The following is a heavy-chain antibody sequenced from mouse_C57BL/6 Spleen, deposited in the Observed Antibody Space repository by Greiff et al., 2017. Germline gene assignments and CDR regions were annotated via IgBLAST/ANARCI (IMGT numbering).Heavy chain of an antibody. CDR2: INPNNGGT. CDR3: APYYYGSSGGFAY. CDR1: GYTFTDYY. V-gene: IGHV1-26*01. Sequence: EVQLQQSGPELVKPGASVKISCKASGYTFTDYYMNWVKQSHGKSLEWIGDINPNNGGTSYNQKFKGKATLTVDKSSSTAYMELRSLTSEDSAVYYCAPYYYGSSGGFAYWGQGTLVTVSA. J-gene: IGHJ3*01. D-gene: IGHD1-1*01.